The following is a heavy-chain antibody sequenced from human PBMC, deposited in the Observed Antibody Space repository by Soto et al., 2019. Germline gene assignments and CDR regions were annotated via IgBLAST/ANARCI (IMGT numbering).Heavy chain of an antibody. CDR3: ARGGEPAALAFDI. D-gene: IGHD2-2*01. CDR2: IYYSGST. J-gene: IGHJ3*02. V-gene: IGHV4-31*03. Sequence: SETLSLTCTVSGGSISSGGYYWSWIRQHPGKGLEWIGYIYYSGSTYYNPSLKSRVTISVDTSKNQFSLKLSSVTAADTAVYYCARGGEPAALAFDIWGQGTMVTVSS. CDR1: GGSISSGGYY.